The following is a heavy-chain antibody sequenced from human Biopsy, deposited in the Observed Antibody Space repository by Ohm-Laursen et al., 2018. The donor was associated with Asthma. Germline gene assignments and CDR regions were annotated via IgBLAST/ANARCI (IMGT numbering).Heavy chain of an antibody. V-gene: IGHV3-30*03. J-gene: IGHJ3*02. CDR1: GFSFSNFA. CDR3: VRDGTDDAFDI. CDR2: ISKDASTQ. D-gene: IGHD1-1*01. Sequence: SLRLSCAASGFSFSNFAIHCVRQAAWKGLEGLCVISKDASTQDYADSVKGLFTMARDNSKNTLDLQMNSRREEDTAVYYCVRDGTDDAFDIWGQGTVVSVSS.